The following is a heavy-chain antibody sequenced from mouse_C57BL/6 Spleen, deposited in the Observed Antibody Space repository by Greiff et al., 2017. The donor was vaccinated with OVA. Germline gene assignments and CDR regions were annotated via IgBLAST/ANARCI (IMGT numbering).Heavy chain of an antibody. Sequence: DVHLVESGGGLVKPGGSLKLSCAASGFTFSSYAMSWVRQTPEKRLEWVATISDGGSYTYYPDNVKGRFTISRDNAKNNLYLQMSHLKSEDTAMYYCARVRYYGSSSPFDYWGQGTTLTVSS. CDR3: ARVRYYGSSSPFDY. CDR1: GFTFSSYA. J-gene: IGHJ2*01. CDR2: ISDGGSYT. D-gene: IGHD1-1*01. V-gene: IGHV5-4*01.